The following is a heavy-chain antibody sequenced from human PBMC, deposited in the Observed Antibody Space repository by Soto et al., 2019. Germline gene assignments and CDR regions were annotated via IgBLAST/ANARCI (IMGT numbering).Heavy chain of an antibody. CDR1: GYTFTSYA. D-gene: IGHD3-22*01. J-gene: IGHJ5*02. CDR3: ARASITMISPWFDP. CDR2: INAGNGNT. Sequence: GASVKVSCKASGYTFTSYAMHWVRQAPGQRLEWMGWINAGNGNTKYSQKFQGRVTITRDTSASTAYMELSSLRSEDTAVYYCARASITMISPWFDPWGQGTLVTVSS. V-gene: IGHV1-3*01.